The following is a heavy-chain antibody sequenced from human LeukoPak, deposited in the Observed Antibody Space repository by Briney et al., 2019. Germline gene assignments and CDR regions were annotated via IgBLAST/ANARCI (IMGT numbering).Heavy chain of an antibody. D-gene: IGHD4-17*01. CDR2: INPNSGGT. Sequence: ASVKVSCKASGYTFTGYYMHWVRQAPGQGPEWMGWINPNSGGTNYAQKFQGRVTMTRDTSISTAYMELSRLRSDDTAVYYCARGVGDYGGFDYYYYYYMDVWGKGTTVTVSS. V-gene: IGHV1-2*02. CDR1: GYTFTGYY. J-gene: IGHJ6*03. CDR3: ARGVGDYGGFDYYYYYYMDV.